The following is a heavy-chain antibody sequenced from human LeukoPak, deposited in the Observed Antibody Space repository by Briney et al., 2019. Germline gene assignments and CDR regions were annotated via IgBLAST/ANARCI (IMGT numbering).Heavy chain of an antibody. D-gene: IGHD2/OR15-2a*01. CDR2: LSYTGKT. J-gene: IGHJ4*02. CDR1: GVSVSTSH. CDR3: SEGYFEPFDH. V-gene: IGHV4-59*02. Sequence: KPSETLSLTCNVSGVSVSTSHWNWIRQRPGKGLEWIGCLSYTGKTDYNPSIKSRVSISLGSSNNHFSLKLTSVTAADTAVYYCSEGYFEPFDHWGQGILVTVSS.